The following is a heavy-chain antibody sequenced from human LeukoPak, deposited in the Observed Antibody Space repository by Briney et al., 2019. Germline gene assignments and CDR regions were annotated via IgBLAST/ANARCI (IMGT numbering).Heavy chain of an antibody. V-gene: IGHV3-9*01. CDR3: ASSSFYSPWSY. D-gene: IGHD3-3*02. J-gene: IGHJ4*02. CDR2: ISWNSGSI. CDR1: GFTFDDYD. Sequence: GGSLRLSCAASGFTFDDYDMYWVRQGPGKGLEWVSGISWNSGSIGYADSVKGRFIISRDNAKNSLYLRMSSVRTEDTALYYCASSSFYSPWSYWGQGTLVTVSS.